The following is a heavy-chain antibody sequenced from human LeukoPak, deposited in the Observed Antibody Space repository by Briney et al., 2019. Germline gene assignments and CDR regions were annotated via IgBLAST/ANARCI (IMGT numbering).Heavy chain of an antibody. Sequence: SETLSLTCTDSNDSINHSYWTWIRQPPGKRREWSGYISNRGTTKYNPSLKSRVTISVDTSNNQISLRLRSVTAADTAVYFCARGGRNFDYWGQGTLVTVSS. D-gene: IGHD1-26*01. V-gene: IGHV4-59*01. CDR2: ISNRGTT. CDR1: NDSINHSY. CDR3: ARGGRNFDY. J-gene: IGHJ4*02.